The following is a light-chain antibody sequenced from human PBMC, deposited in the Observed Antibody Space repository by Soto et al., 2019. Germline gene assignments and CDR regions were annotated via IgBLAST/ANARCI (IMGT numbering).Light chain of an antibody. CDR3: QEYNDWPRGT. CDR2: AAS. Sequence: EVEMTQSPATLSVSPGERATLSCRASQSVNTNLAWYQQKPGESPRVLIYAASTRATDVPDRFSGSGSGTDFTLTISSLQSEDFVLYYCQEYNDWPRGTFGQGTKVDIK. V-gene: IGKV3-15*01. CDR1: QSVNTN. J-gene: IGKJ1*01.